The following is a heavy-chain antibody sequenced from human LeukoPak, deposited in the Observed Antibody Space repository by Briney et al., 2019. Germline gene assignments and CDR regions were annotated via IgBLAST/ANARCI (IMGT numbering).Heavy chain of an antibody. D-gene: IGHD7-27*01. V-gene: IGHV1-2*02. Sequence: ASVKVSCKASGYRFTGYYMHWVRQAPGQGLEWMGWINPNTGGTNFAQKFQGRVTMTRDTSISTAYMELSRLRSDDTAVFYCARASRLGPPAQTDPFDIWGQGTMVIVSS. J-gene: IGHJ3*02. CDR3: ARASRLGPPAQTDPFDI. CDR2: INPNTGGT. CDR1: GYRFTGYY.